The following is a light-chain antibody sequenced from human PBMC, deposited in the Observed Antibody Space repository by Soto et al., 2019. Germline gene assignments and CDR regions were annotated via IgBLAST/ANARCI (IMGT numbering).Light chain of an antibody. J-gene: IGKJ1*01. CDR1: QSINKW. V-gene: IGKV1-5*03. CDR2: KAS. Sequence: IQMTQSPSAPSASVGDRVTITRRSSQSINKWMAWYQLKPGKSPQLLIYKASSLQSGVQSRFSGSGSGTEFTLTISSLQPDDFATYFCQQYSDYSRTFGQGTKVDI. CDR3: QQYSDYSRT.